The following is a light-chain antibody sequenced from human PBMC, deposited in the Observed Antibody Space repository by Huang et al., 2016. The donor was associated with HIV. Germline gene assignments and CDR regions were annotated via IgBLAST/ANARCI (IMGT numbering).Light chain of an antibody. CDR1: QCISHY. CDR3: QQLDSYPVT. V-gene: IGKV1-9*01. J-gene: IGKJ4*01. CDR2: AAS. Sequence: IQLTQSPSSLSASVGDRVTIPCRASQCISHYLARYQQQPGKAPKLLIYAASTLYTGVPSRFSGSGSGTDFTITISSLQPEDFATYYCQQLDSYPVTFGGGTKVDIK.